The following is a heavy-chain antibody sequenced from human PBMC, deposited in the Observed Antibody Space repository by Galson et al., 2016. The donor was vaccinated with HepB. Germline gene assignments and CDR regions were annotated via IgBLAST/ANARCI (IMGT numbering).Heavy chain of an antibody. D-gene: IGHD3-9*01. CDR2: IKSKIDGGTI. Sequence: SLRLSCAASGFTFSDAWMSWVRQAPGKGLEWVGRIKSKIDGGTIDYAAPVKGRFIISRDDSKNTLYLQMNSLKNEDTAVYYCGDILTGYDPDGWDAWGQGTTVTVSS. V-gene: IGHV3-15*01. CDR3: GDILTGYDPDGWDA. CDR1: GFTFSDAW. J-gene: IGHJ6*02.